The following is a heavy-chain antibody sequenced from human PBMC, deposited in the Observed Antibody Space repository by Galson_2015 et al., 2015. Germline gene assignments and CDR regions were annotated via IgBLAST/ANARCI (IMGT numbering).Heavy chain of an antibody. CDR1: GAYITSGDHF. J-gene: IGHJ3*02. D-gene: IGHD3-10*01. V-gene: IGHV4-30-4*01. Sequence: LSLTCTVSGAYITSGDHFWSWLRQPPGKGLEWIGYVDYKGSTDYNPSLKSRVIISLDTSYNQFTLNLISVTAADTAVYFCVRDDYFGSGNFYRPFHIWGQGTMVTVSS. CDR2: VDYKGST. CDR3: VRDDYFGSGNFYRPFHI.